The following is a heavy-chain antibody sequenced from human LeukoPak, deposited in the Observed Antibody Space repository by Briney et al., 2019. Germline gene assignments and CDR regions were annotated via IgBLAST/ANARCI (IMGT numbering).Heavy chain of an antibody. D-gene: IGHD2-15*01. J-gene: IGHJ4*02. CDR2: IYYSGST. CDR3: ARDPLLVAARRYYFDY. Sequence: SETLSLTCTVSGGSISSYYWSWIRQPPGKGLEWIGYIYYSGSTNYNPSLKSRVTISVDTSKNQFSLKLSSVTAADTAVYYCARDPLLVAARRYYFDYWGQGTLVTVSS. V-gene: IGHV4-59*12. CDR1: GGSISSYY.